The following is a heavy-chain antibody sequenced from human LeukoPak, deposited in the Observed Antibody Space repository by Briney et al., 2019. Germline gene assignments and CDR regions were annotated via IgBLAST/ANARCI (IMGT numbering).Heavy chain of an antibody. D-gene: IGHD1-1*01. CDR3: AKGQELDDGVFDS. J-gene: IGHJ4*02. Sequence: GGSLRLSCAASGFTFVTYSMNWVRQAPGKGLERVSTIRSNGDTTYNADSVKGRFTISRDNSKNTLYLELNSLRVEDTATFYCAKGQELDDGVFDSWGQGTMVTVSS. V-gene: IGHV3-23*01. CDR2: IRSNGDTT. CDR1: GFTFVTYS.